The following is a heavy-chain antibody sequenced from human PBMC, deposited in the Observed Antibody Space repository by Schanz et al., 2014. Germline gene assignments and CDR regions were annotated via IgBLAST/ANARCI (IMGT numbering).Heavy chain of an antibody. Sequence: QVQLVQSGAEVKKPGASVKVSCKASGYTFTSYYMHWVRQAPGQGLEWMGIINPSGGSTSYAQKFQGRGTMTRDTSTSTIYMELSSLRAKATAVYDCARDGEAAAGCDYWGQGTLVTVSS. CDR1: GYTFTSYY. D-gene: IGHD6-13*01. V-gene: IGHV1-46*03. CDR3: ARDGEAAAGCDY. CDR2: INPSGGST. J-gene: IGHJ4*02.